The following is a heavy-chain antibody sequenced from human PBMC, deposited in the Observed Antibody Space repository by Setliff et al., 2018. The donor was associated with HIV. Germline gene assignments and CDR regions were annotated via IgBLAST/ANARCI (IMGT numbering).Heavy chain of an antibody. CDR1: GYTYTSYG. Sequence: ASVKVSCKASGYTYTSYGISWVRQAPGQGLAWMGWISAYNGNTNYAQKLQGRVTMTTDTSTSTAYMELRSLRSDDTAVYYCARSAAYYYDSSGYNGDYWGQGTLVTVSS. D-gene: IGHD3-22*01. CDR2: ISAYNGNT. CDR3: ARSAAYYYDSSGYNGDY. V-gene: IGHV1-18*01. J-gene: IGHJ4*02.